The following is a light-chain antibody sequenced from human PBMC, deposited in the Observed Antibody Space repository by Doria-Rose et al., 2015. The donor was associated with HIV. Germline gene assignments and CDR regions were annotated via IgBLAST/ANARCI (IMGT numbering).Light chain of an antibody. CDR1: QSFSSTY. Sequence: TQSPGTLSLSPGERATLSCRASQSFSSTYLAWYQQKPGQAPSLLIYDGSTSATGIPDRFSASGSGTDFILTINRLEPDDFALYYCHQYGTSWTFGQGTKVEI. CDR3: HQYGTSWT. V-gene: IGKV3-20*01. J-gene: IGKJ1*01. CDR2: DGS.